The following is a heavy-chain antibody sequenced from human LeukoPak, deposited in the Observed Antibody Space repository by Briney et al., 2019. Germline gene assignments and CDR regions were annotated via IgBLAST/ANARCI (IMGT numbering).Heavy chain of an antibody. CDR2: IYYSGST. J-gene: IGHJ4*02. D-gene: IGHD3-22*01. Sequence: SETLSLTCTVSGGSISSSSYYWGWIRQPPGKGLEWIGSIYYSGSTYYNPSLKSRVTISVDTSKNQFSLKLSSVTAADTAVYYCARVLDYYDSSGYPVYFDYWGQGTLVTVSS. CDR1: GGSISSSSYY. CDR3: ARVLDYYDSSGYPVYFDY. V-gene: IGHV4-39*07.